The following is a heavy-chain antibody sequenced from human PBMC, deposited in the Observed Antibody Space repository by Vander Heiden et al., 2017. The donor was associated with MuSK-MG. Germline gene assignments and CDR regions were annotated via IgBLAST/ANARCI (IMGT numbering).Heavy chain of an antibody. CDR3: ARESPKTSYGEHNWFDP. CDR2: IHTNTGNP. CDR1: GYTFSSYA. J-gene: IGHJ5*02. Sequence: QAQLVQSGSELKKPGASVKASCKTSGYTFSSYAINWVRQAPGQGLEWMGWIHTNTGNPTYAQGFTGRVVFSLDTSVSTAYLQITGLQAEETAMYYCARESPKTSYGEHNWFDPWGQGTMVTVYS. V-gene: IGHV7-4-1*02. D-gene: IGHD4-17*01.